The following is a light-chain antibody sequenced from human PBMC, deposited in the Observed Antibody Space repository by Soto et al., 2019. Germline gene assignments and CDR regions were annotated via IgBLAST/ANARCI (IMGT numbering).Light chain of an antibody. Sequence: LTHPATVSWSPGHSITISYTRTSSDVGGYNYVSWYQQHPGKAPKLMIYEVSNRPSGVSNRFSGSKSGNTASLTISGLQADEEADYYCSSYTIIRTLFGTGTNVPAL. CDR3: SSYTIIRTL. J-gene: IGLJ1*01. CDR1: SSDVGGYNY. V-gene: IGLV2-14*01. CDR2: EVS.